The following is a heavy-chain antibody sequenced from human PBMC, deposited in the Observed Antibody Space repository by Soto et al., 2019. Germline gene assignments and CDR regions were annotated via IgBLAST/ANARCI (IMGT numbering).Heavy chain of an antibody. CDR3: ARDPGYCSGGSCDDAFDI. V-gene: IGHV4-31*03. CDR2: IYYSGST. Sequence: QVQLQESGPGLVKPSQTLSLTCTVSGGSISSGGYYWSWIRRHPGKGLEWIGYIYYSGSTYYNPSLKSRVTISVDTSKNQFSLKLSSVTAADTAVYYCARDPGYCSGGSCDDAFDIWGQGTMVTVSS. J-gene: IGHJ3*02. CDR1: GGSISSGGYY. D-gene: IGHD2-15*01.